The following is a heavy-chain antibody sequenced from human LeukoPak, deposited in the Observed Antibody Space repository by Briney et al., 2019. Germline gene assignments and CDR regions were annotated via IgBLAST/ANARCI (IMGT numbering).Heavy chain of an antibody. V-gene: IGHV3-30*18. J-gene: IGHJ4*02. Sequence: PGRSLRLSCAASGFTFGSYGMHWVRQAPGKGLEWVAVISYDGSNKYYADSVKGRFTISRDNSKNTLYLQMNSLRAEDTAVYYCAKDSGLQLDYWGQGTLVTVSS. CDR2: ISYDGSNK. CDR1: GFTFGSYG. CDR3: AKDSGLQLDY. D-gene: IGHD4-11*01.